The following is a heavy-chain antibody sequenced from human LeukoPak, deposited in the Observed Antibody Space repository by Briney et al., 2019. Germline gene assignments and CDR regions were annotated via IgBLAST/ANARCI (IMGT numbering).Heavy chain of an antibody. CDR3: ASRRVNFDS. D-gene: IGHD2-21*01. J-gene: IGHJ4*02. Sequence: PGGSLRLSCVASGFSISDYWMNWVRQAPGKGLEWVANINQDGSIKDHVDSVKGRFTISRDNAKNSLYLQMNSLRAEDTAVYYCASRRVNFDSWGQGTLVTVSS. V-gene: IGHV3-7*01. CDR1: GFSISDYW. CDR2: INQDGSIK.